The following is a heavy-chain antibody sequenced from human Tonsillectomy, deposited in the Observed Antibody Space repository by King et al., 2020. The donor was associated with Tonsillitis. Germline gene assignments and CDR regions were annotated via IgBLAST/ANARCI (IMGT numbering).Heavy chain of an antibody. CDR3: AGYVSGSFDY. Sequence: QLQESGPGVVKPSETLSLTCTVSGGSISSSDHYWAWIRQPPGKGLEWIGYVYYSGTIFYNPSLKSRTTISGGTSANRFSLKLSSVTAADTAVYFCAGYVSGSFDYWGQGGLVTVSS. D-gene: IGHD1-26*01. J-gene: IGHJ4*02. CDR2: VYYSGTI. CDR1: GGSISSSDHY. V-gene: IGHV4-39*01.